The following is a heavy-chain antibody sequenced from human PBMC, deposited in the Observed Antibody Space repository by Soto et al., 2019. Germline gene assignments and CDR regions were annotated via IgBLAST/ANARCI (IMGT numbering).Heavy chain of an antibody. CDR3: ARALRYLWFQSTYHYYGMDV. Sequence: TSETLSLTCAVYGGSFIGYCWSWIRQPPGKGLELIGYINHSGSTNYNPSPKRRFTISVETSKNQFSLKLSSVTAADTAVYYCARALRYLWFQSTYHYYGMDVWGQGTTVTVSS. CDR1: GGSFIGYC. D-gene: IGHD3-10*01. V-gene: IGHV4-34*01. CDR2: INHSGST. J-gene: IGHJ6*02.